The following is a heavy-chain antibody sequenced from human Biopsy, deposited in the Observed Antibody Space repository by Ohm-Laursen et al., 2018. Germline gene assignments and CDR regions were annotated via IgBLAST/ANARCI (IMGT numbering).Heavy chain of an antibody. CDR3: AAYYYDSSGYFYAFHY. D-gene: IGHD3-22*01. Sequence: GTLSLTCTVSGGSFSSYFWSWIRQPLGKGLEWIGYVSYSGNTKYNPSLKSRVIISADTSKNQFSLKLSPVTAADTAMYYCAAYYYDSSGYFYAFHYWGQGTLVTVSS. V-gene: IGHV4-59*08. CDR2: VSYSGNT. CDR1: GGSFSSYF. J-gene: IGHJ4*02.